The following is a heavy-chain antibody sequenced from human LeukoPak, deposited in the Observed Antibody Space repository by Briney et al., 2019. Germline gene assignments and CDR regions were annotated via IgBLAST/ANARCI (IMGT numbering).Heavy chain of an antibody. CDR3: AGTPWFGELTLDY. CDR2: IVVGSGNT. V-gene: IGHV1-58*02. J-gene: IGHJ4*02. D-gene: IGHD3-10*01. CDR1: GFTFTSST. Sequence: ASVKVSCEASGFTFTSSTIQWVRQARGQRLEWIGWIVVGSGNTNYAQKFQERVIITRDMSTTTVYMELSSLRSEDTAVYYCAGTPWFGELTLDYWGQGTLVTVSS.